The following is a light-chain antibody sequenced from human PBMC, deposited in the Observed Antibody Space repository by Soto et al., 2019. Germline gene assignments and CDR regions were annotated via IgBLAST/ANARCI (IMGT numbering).Light chain of an antibody. CDR1: HSISDW. J-gene: IGKJ4*01. CDR2: KAS. Sequence: DIQMTQSPSTLSASVGDRVTITCRASHSISDWLAWFQQKPGKAPKLLIYKASTLEIGVPSRFSGSASRTEFTLTISSLRSDCLATCYSQKHSEYRRTFGGGT. V-gene: IGKV1-5*03. CDR3: QKHSEYRRT.